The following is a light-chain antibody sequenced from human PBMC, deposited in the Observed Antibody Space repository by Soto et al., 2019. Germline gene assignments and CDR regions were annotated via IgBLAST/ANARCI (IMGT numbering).Light chain of an antibody. CDR2: NVN. V-gene: IGLV2-8*01. CDR1: SRDIGGYDF. Sequence: QSALTQPPSASGSPGQAVTISCTGTSRDIGGYDFVSWYQVRPGEAPQLIIYNVNGRPSGVPRRFSGSKSGNTASLTVSGLQAVYWAYYYCSPDPHTNICVFGTG. J-gene: IGLJ1*01. CDR3: SPDPHTNICV.